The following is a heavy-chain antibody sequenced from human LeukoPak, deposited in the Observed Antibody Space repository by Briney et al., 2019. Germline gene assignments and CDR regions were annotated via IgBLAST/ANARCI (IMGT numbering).Heavy chain of an antibody. CDR3: ARLSRAARPY. CDR1: GGSFSGYY. Sequence: SETLSLTCAVYGGSFSGYYWSWIRQPPGKGLEWIGEINHSGSTNYNPSLKSRVTISVDTSKNQFSLKLSSVTAADTAVYYCARLSRAARPYWGQGTLVTVSS. D-gene: IGHD6-6*01. J-gene: IGHJ4*02. V-gene: IGHV4-34*01. CDR2: INHSGST.